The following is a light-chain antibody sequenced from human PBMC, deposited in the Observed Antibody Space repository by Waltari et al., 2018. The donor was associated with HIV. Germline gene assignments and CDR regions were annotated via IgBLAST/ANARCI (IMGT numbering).Light chain of an antibody. CDR1: NSNIGAPFD. CDR3: QSYDSRLSGLWV. V-gene: IGLV1-40*01. Sequence: SVLTQPTSVSGAPGQGVTITCTGNNSNIGAPFDVHWYRHSPGTAPKLVIYVASVRPSGVPDRFSGSRSGASVSLDITGLRAEDEGDYYCQSYDSRLSGLWVFGGGTKLTVL. J-gene: IGLJ3*02. CDR2: VAS.